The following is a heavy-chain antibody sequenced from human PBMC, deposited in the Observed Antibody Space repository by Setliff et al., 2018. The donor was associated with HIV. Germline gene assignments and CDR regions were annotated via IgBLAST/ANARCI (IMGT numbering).Heavy chain of an antibody. Sequence: PVKVSCKASGGTFSSYAIYWVRQAPGQGLEWMGGTMPISGTPNYAQKLQGRVTMTEDTSTDTAYMELSSLRSEDTAMYYCATIRAYYYDSSGQEYFQYWGHGTLVTVSS. CDR3: ATIRAYYYDSSGQEYFQY. CDR2: TMPISGTP. CDR1: GGTFSSYA. V-gene: IGHV1-69*06. J-gene: IGHJ1*01. D-gene: IGHD3-22*01.